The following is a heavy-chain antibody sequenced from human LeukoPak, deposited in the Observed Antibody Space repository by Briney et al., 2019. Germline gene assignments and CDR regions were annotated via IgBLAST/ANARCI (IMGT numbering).Heavy chain of an antibody. J-gene: IGHJ6*03. Sequence: GGSLRLSCAASGFTFSSYEMNWVRQAPGKGLEWVSYISSSGSTIYYADSVKGRFTISRDNAKNSLYLQMNSLRVEDTAVYYCARYDILTGYYYYYYYMDVWGKGTTVTVSS. CDR2: ISSSGSTI. D-gene: IGHD3-9*01. CDR3: ARYDILTGYYYYYYYMDV. CDR1: GFTFSSYE. V-gene: IGHV3-48*03.